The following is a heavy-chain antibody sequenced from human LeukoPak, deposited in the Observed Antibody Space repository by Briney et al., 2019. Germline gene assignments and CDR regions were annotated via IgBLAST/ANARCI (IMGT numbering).Heavy chain of an antibody. CDR2: IYTSGST. Sequence: PSQTLSLTCTVSGGSISSGSYYWSWIRQPAGKGLEWIGRIYTSGSTNYNPSLKSRVTISVDTSKNQFSLKLSSVTAADTAVYYCAREGDCSGGSCYGYWGQGTLVGVSS. D-gene: IGHD2-15*01. V-gene: IGHV4-61*02. J-gene: IGHJ4*02. CDR1: GGSISSGSYY. CDR3: AREGDCSGGSCYGY.